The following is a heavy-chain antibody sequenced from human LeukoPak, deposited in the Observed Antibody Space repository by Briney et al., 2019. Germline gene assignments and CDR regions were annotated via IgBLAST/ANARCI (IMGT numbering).Heavy chain of an antibody. CDR2: IYSDGSST. J-gene: IGHJ4*02. D-gene: IGHD3-16*01. CDR3: ASELRLGH. V-gene: IGHV3-74*01. CDR1: GFTFSSSW. Sequence: GGSLRLSCAASGFTFSSSWMYWVSQAPGKGLEWVSRIYSDGSSTSYAASVKGRFTISRDNAQNTLYLQMNSLRAEDTAVYYCASELRLGHWGQGILVTVSS.